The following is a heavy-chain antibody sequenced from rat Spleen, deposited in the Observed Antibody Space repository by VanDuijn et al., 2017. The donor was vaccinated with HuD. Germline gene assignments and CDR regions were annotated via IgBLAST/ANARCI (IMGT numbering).Heavy chain of an antibody. CDR3: TSRWDGFVY. J-gene: IGHJ3*01. Sequence: EVQLVESGGGLVQPGRSMKLSCAASGFTFSNYYMAWVRQAPTKGLEWVASISNGGGNTYYPDSVRGRFTISRDNAKSTLYLQMNSLRSEDTATYYCTSRWDGFVYWGQGTLVTVSS. CDR1: GFTFSNYY. CDR2: ISNGGGNT. D-gene: IGHD5-1*01. V-gene: IGHV5-25*01.